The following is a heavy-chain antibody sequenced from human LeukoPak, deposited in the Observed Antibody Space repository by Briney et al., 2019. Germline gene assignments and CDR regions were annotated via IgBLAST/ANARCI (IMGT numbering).Heavy chain of an antibody. Sequence: GGSLRLSCAASGFAFSSYSMNWVRQAPGQGLECVSSISSSSSYIYYADSVKARFTISRDNAKHSLYLQMNSLRAEDTAVYYCARVHYYGMDVWGQGTTVTVSS. J-gene: IGHJ6*02. CDR3: ARVHYYGMDV. V-gene: IGHV3-21*01. CDR2: ISSSSSYI. CDR1: GFAFSSYS.